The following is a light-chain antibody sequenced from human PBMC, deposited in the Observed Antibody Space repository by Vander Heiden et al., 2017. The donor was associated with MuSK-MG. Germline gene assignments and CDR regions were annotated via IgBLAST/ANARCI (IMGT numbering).Light chain of an antibody. Sequence: DIQMTQSPSTLSASVGDRVTITCRASQSISSWLAWYQQKPGKAPKLLIYKASSLESGVPSRFSGSGSGTEFTLTISSLQPDDFATYYCHQDNSYKCSFGQGTKLEIK. V-gene: IGKV1-5*03. J-gene: IGKJ2*04. CDR1: QSISSW. CDR2: KAS. CDR3: HQDNSYKCS.